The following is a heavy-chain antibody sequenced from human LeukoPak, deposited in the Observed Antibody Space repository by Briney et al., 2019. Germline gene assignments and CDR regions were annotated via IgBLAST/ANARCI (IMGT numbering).Heavy chain of an antibody. V-gene: IGHV4-61*02. J-gene: IGHJ4*02. Sequence: SETLSLTCTVSGGSISSGSYYWSWIRQPAGKGLEGIGRIYTSGSTNYNPSLKSRVTISVDTSKNQFSLKLSSVTAADTAVYYCARDGGLSGSYSDYWGQGTLVTVSS. D-gene: IGHD1-26*01. CDR1: GGSISSGSYY. CDR3: ARDGGLSGSYSDY. CDR2: IYTSGST.